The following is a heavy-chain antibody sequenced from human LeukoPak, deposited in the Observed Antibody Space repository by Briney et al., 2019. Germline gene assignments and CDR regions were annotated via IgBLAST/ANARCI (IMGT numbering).Heavy chain of an antibody. J-gene: IGHJ4*02. V-gene: IGHV3-21*01. CDR3: AREIFWSGYYSNLHFDY. CDR2: ISSSSSYI. CDR1: EFTFSSYN. Sequence: GGSLRLSCAASEFTFSSYNMNWVRQAPGKGLEWVSSISSSSSYIYYADSVKGRFTISRDNAKNSLYLQMNSLRAEDTAVYYCAREIFWSGYYSNLHFDYWGQGTLVTVSS. D-gene: IGHD3-3*01.